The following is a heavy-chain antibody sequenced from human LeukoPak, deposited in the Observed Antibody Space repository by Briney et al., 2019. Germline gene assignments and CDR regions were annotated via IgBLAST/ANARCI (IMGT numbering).Heavy chain of an antibody. Sequence: PGGSLRLSCEVSGFTFSSNAMHWVRQAPGKGLEWVAVISYDGGNKNFADSVKGRFTVSRDNSKHTLYLHMNSLRNDDTAMYYCATGGKFDFWSGYHIDNWGQGTLVTVSS. V-gene: IGHV3-30*04. CDR1: GFTFSSNA. D-gene: IGHD3-3*01. J-gene: IGHJ4*02. CDR3: ATGGKFDFWSGYHIDN. CDR2: ISYDGGNK.